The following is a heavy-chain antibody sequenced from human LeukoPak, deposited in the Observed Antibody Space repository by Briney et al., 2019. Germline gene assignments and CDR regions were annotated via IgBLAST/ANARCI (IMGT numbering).Heavy chain of an antibody. J-gene: IGHJ2*01. D-gene: IGHD2-2*01. CDR1: GFKFRDYW. Sequence: GGSLRLSCAASGFKFRDYWMSWVRQVPGKGLEWVANIKQDGSEKYYVDSVKGRFTISRDNAKNSLYLQMNSLRAEDTAVYYCARGGSYCSSTRCYDTLGYFDLWGRGTLVTVSS. CDR3: ARGGSYCSSTRCYDTLGYFDL. V-gene: IGHV3-7*01. CDR2: IKQDGSEK.